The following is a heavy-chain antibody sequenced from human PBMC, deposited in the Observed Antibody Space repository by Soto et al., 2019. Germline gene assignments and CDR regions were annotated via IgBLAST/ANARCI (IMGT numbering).Heavy chain of an antibody. J-gene: IGHJ6*02. Sequence: EVQLLESGEGLLRPGGSLRLPCLPSGSTFGTEFMTGAPQPQGKGREWVSGIIVGTTYYADSMQGRFTISRDDFKNTLFLQMNSLRAEDTAVYRCATRDRVTSGSSHFYGTDVWGQGTTVTVSS. D-gene: IGHD1-26*01. V-gene: IGHV3-23*01. CDR2: IIVGTT. CDR1: GSTFGTEF. CDR3: ATRDRVTSGSSHFYGTDV.